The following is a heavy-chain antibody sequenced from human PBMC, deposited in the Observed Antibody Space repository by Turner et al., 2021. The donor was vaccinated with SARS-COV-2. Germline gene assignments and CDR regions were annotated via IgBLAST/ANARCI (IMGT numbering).Heavy chain of an antibody. J-gene: IGHJ3*02. CDR3: ARVGGAFDI. Sequence: QVQLVQSGAEVKKPGASVQVSCKASGYTFTSYYMHWVRQAPGQGLEWMGIINPSGDSTGYAQKFQSRVTMTRDTSTSTVYMELSSLRSEDTAVYYCARVGGAFDIWGQGTMVTVSS. CDR2: INPSGDST. CDR1: GYTFTSYY. V-gene: IGHV1-46*01.